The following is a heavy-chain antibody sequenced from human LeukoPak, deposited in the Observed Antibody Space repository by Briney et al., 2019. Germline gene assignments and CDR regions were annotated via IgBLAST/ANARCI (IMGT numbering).Heavy chain of an antibody. Sequence: PGGSLRLSCAASGFTVSTNYMNWVRQAPGKGLEWVSVVYMGGTTYYADSVKGGFTISRGSTKNTIYLQMNNLRAEDTAVYYCARGLLRDGYTYTYSFDYWGQGALVTVSS. CDR2: VYMGGTT. D-gene: IGHD5-18*01. CDR3: ARGLLRDGYTYTYSFDY. V-gene: IGHV3-66*01. CDR1: GFTVSTNY. J-gene: IGHJ4*02.